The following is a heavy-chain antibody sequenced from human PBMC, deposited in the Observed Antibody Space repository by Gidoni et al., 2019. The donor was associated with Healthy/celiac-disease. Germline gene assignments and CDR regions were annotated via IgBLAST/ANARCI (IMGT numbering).Heavy chain of an antibody. CDR1: GFTFSSYA. CDR3: ARANYDILTGYYEYYFDY. D-gene: IGHD3-9*01. Sequence: QVQLVESGGGVVQPGRSLRLSCAASGFTFSSYAMHWVRQAPGKGLEWVAVISYDGSNKYSADSLKGRFTISRDNSKNTLYLQMNSLRAEDTAVYYCARANYDILTGYYEYYFDYWGQGTLVTVSS. CDR2: ISYDGSNK. V-gene: IGHV3-30-3*01. J-gene: IGHJ4*02.